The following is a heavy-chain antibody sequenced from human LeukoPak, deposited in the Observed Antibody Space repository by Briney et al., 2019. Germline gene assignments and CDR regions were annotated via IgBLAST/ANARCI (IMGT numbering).Heavy chain of an antibody. CDR3: ARAGYCSSTSCYPYYFDY. CDR2: IYSGGST. CDR1: GFTFSSYA. D-gene: IGHD2-2*01. V-gene: IGHV3-53*01. Sequence: GGSLRLSCAASGFTFSSYAMSWVRQAPGKGLEWVSVIYSGGSTYYADSVKGRFTISRDNSKNTLYLQMNSLRAEDTAVYYCARAGYCSSTSCYPYYFDYWGQGTLVTVSS. J-gene: IGHJ4*02.